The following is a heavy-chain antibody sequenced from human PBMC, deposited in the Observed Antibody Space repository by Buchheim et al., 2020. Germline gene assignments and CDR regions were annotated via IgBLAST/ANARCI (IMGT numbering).Heavy chain of an antibody. CDR1: GYTFTNFA. J-gene: IGHJ4*02. V-gene: IGHV7-4-1*02. D-gene: IGHD3-10*01. Sequence: QVQLVQSFSELKKPGASVKVSCKTSGYTFTNFACNWVRQAPGTGLEWMGFVKTSTGNARYAQGFTGRFVFSLDTSVDTAYLKISSLKAEDTAVYYCARVERDTGEFDYGGQGTL. CDR2: VKTSTGNA. CDR3: ARVERDTGEFDY.